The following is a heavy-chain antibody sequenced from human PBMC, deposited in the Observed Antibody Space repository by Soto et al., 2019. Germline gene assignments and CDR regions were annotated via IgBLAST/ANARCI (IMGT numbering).Heavy chain of an antibody. CDR2: IYYSGST. J-gene: IGHJ5*02. Sequence: PSETLSLTCTVSGGSISSYYWSWIRQPPGKGLEWIGYIYYSGSTNYNPSLKSRVTISVDTSKNQFSLKLSSVTAADTAVYYCARGSKYHNWFDPWGQGTLVTVSS. CDR1: GGSISSYY. D-gene: IGHD2-2*02. CDR3: ARGSKYHNWFDP. V-gene: IGHV4-59*01.